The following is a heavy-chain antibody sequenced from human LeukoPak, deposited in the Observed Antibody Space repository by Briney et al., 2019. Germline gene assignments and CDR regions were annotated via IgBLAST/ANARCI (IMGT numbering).Heavy chain of an antibody. J-gene: IGHJ4*02. CDR3: ARSRSGYDYSSDY. CDR1: GGSFSGYY. V-gene: IGHV4-34*01. D-gene: IGHD5-12*01. Sequence: SETLSLTCAVYGGSFSGYYWSWIRQPPGKGLEWIGEINHSGSTNYNPSLKSRVTISVDTSKNQFSLKLSSVTAADTAVYYCARSRSGYDYSSDYWGQGTLVTVSS. CDR2: INHSGST.